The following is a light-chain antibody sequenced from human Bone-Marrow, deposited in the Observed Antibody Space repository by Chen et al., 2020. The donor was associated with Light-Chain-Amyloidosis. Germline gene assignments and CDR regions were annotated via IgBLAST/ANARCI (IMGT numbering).Light chain of an antibody. J-gene: IGLJ3*02. V-gene: IGLV3-21*02. CDR3: QVWDRSSDRPV. CDR1: NIGSTR. Sequence: SYVLTQPSSVSGAPGQTATIACGGNNIGSTRVPWYQQTPGQGPLLVVYDDSDRPSGIPERLSGSTSGNAATLTISRFEAGEEADYYCQVWDRSSDRPVFGGGTKLTVL. CDR2: DDS.